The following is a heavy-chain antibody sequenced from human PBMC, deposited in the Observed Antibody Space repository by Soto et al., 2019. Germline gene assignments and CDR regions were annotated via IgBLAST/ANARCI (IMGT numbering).Heavy chain of an antibody. CDR3: AKGGRQWLVTSDFNY. CDR2: VSHDGRNT. CDR1: GFTFSDYA. D-gene: IGHD6-19*01. V-gene: IGHV3-30*18. Sequence: VQLVESGGGVVQPGRSLRLSCAASGFTFSDYAMHLVRQAPGKGLEWVAVVSHDGRNTHYADSVKGRFTISRDSSKKTVSLEMTSLRAEDTAVYYCAKGGRQWLVTSDFNYWGQGALVTVSS. J-gene: IGHJ4*02.